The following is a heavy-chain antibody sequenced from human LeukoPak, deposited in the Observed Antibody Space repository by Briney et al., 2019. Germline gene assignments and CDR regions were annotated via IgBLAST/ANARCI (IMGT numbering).Heavy chain of an antibody. CDR3: ARSYYYGIYYFDY. D-gene: IGHD3-10*01. V-gene: IGHV3-48*03. J-gene: IGHJ4*02. Sequence: GGSVRLSCAASGFTFSSYEMNWVRQAPGKGLEWVSYISSSGSTIYYADSVKGRFTISRDNAKNSLYLQMNSLRAEDTAVYYCARSYYYGIYYFDYWGQGTLVTVSS. CDR1: GFTFSSYE. CDR2: ISSSGSTI.